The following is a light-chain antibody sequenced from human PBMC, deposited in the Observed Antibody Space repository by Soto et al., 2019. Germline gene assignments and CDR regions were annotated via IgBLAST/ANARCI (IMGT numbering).Light chain of an antibody. Sequence: QSVLTQPASVSGSPGQSITISCTGTSSDVGGYNFVSWYQQHPGKAPKLMISEVSNRPSGVSNRFSGSKSGNTAFLTISGLQTEDEADYYCSSYTITTALVFGSGTKVTVL. J-gene: IGLJ1*01. CDR2: EVS. CDR1: SSDVGGYNF. V-gene: IGLV2-14*01. CDR3: SSYTITTALV.